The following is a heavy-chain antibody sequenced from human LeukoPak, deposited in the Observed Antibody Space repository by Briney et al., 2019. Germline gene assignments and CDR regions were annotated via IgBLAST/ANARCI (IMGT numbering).Heavy chain of an antibody. V-gene: IGHV3-53*04. J-gene: IGHJ4*02. CDR2: IYSGGNT. CDR1: WFTVRSNY. Sequence: GDSVRLSCSASWFTVRSNYMIGLRQAPAGGLEWVSVIYSGGNTNYADSVKERFTISRHNCMNALYLQMNSLRTDDTAVYYCVREGHGELLYWGQGTLVTVSS. D-gene: IGHD1-26*01. CDR3: VREGHGELLY.